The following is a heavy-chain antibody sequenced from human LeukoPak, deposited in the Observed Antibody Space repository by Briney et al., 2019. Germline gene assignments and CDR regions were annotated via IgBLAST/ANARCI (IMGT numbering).Heavy chain of an antibody. CDR3: ARHYGP. CDR2: IYDSGST. Sequence: SETLSLTCAVSGGSISSNNWWGWVRQPPGKGLEWIGSIYDSGSTYYNPSLKSRVTISVDTSKNQFSLKLNSVTAADTAVYYCARHYGPWGQGTLVTVSS. CDR1: GGSISSNNW. V-gene: IGHV4-39*01. D-gene: IGHD3-10*01. J-gene: IGHJ5*02.